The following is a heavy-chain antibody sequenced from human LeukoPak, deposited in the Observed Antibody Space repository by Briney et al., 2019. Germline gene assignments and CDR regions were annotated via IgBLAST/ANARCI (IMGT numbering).Heavy chain of an antibody. CDR3: ARSRDGYNPRFFDY. V-gene: IGHV3-7*01. CDR1: GFTFSSYW. Sequence: GGSLRLSCAASGFTFSSYWMSWARQAPGKGLEWVANIKQDGSEKYYVDSVKGRFTISRDNAKNSLYLQMNSLRAEDTAVYYCARSRDGYNPRFFDYWGQGTLVTVSS. CDR2: IKQDGSEK. J-gene: IGHJ4*02. D-gene: IGHD5-24*01.